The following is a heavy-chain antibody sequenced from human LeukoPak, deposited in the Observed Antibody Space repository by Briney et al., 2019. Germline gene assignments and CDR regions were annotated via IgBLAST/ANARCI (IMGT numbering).Heavy chain of an antibody. CDR2: ISSSSSTM. CDR3: ARDHNGGYVHDAFDI. D-gene: IGHD5-12*01. Sequence: PGGSLRLSCAASGVTFSNYSMNWVRQAPGKGLEWVSYISSSSSTMYYPDSVRGRFTISRDNAKNSLYLQMNSLRAEDTAVYSCARDHNGGYVHDAFDIWGQGTMVTVSS. J-gene: IGHJ3*02. V-gene: IGHV3-48*04. CDR1: GVTFSNYS.